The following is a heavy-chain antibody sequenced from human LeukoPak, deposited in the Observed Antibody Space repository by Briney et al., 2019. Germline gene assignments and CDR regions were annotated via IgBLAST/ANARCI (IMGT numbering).Heavy chain of an antibody. CDR1: GGTFSSYA. D-gene: IGHD3-3*01. V-gene: IGHV1-69*13. CDR3: ARTVSYYDFWSGYDNWFDP. Sequence: SVKVSCRASGGTFSSYAISWVRQAPGQGLEWMGGIIPIFGTANYAQKFQGRVTITADESTSTAYMELSSLRSEDTAVYYCARTVSYYDFWSGYDNWFDPWGQGTLVTVSS. J-gene: IGHJ5*02. CDR2: IIPIFGTA.